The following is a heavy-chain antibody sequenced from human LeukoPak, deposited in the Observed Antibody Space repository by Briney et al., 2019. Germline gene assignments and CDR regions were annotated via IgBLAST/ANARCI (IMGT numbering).Heavy chain of an antibody. CDR2: INPNSGGT. D-gene: IGHD4-23*01. CDR1: GYTFTGYY. V-gene: IGHV1-2*02. CDR3: ARAYATVVTLGGAEYYYYMDV. Sequence: ASVKVSCKTSGYTFTGYYMHWVRQAPGQGLEWMGWINPNSGGTNYAQKFQGRVTMTRDTSISIAYMELSRLRSDDTAVYYCARAYATVVTLGGAEYYYYMDVWGKGTTVTVSS. J-gene: IGHJ6*03.